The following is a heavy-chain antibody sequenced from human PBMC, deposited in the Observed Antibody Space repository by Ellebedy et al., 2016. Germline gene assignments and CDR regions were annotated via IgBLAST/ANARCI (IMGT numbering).Heavy chain of an antibody. CDR1: GFTLSSYW. CDR2: MNQDGSEE. CDR3: VRGGDSYYWGGAY. D-gene: IGHD2-15*01. V-gene: IGHV3-7*03. Sequence: GESLKISCAASGFTLSSYWMTWVRQAPGKGLEWVANMNQDGSEEYYLDSVKGRFTISRDNAKNSLYLQMNSLRADDTAVYYCVRGGDSYYWGGAYWGQGALVTVSS. J-gene: IGHJ4*02.